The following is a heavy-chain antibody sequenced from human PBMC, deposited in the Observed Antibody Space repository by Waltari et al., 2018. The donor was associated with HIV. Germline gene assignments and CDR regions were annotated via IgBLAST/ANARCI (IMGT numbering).Heavy chain of an antibody. D-gene: IGHD5-18*01. CDR3: VRDSYGFDI. CDR1: GAGVSSATAT. Sequence: QVNLKHSGPGLVEASHSIFLSCVISGAGVSSATATWNWVRQSPAGGLQWLGKTYHRSEWHHEYSVSLKGRMVINSDTAKNQFSLHLNSVTPGDTATYYCVRDSYGFDIWGDGTLVTVPP. V-gene: IGHV6-1*01. CDR2: TYHRSEWHH. J-gene: IGHJ4*01.